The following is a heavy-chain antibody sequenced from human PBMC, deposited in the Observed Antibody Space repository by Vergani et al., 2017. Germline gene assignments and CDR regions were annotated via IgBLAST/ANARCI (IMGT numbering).Heavy chain of an antibody. D-gene: IGHD1-14*01. V-gene: IGHV4-59*01. Sequence: QVQLQESGPELLRPSETLPLTCTVSGGPPRGSYWNWIRQTPGEGLEWIEYVEDSGYFNYNPPLKTQVSMSSNTSNIHFSLMLSSVTVADTAVYYCTRSIVSRNPPDYFDNWGQGTLVTVSS. J-gene: IGHJ4*02. CDR2: VEDSGYF. CDR1: GGPPRGSY. CDR3: TRSIVSRNPPDYFDN.